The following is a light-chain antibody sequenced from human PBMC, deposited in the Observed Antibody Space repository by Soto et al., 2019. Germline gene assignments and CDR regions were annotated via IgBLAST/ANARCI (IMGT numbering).Light chain of an antibody. CDR1: GSDVGGYNY. Sequence: QSALTQPRSVSGSSGQSVTISCTGTGSDVGGYNYVSWYQQHPDKAPKLMICDVSKRPSGVPYRFSGSKSGNTASLTISGLQAEDEADYYCCSYAGSYTLVFGGGTKVTVL. CDR2: DVS. CDR3: CSYAGSYTLV. J-gene: IGLJ3*02. V-gene: IGLV2-11*01.